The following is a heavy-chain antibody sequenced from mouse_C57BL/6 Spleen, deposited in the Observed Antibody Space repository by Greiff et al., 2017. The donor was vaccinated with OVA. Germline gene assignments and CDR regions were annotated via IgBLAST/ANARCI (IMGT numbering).Heavy chain of an antibody. CDR2: ISYDGSN. Sequence: EVQLQQSGPGLVKPSQSLSLTCSVTGYSITSGYYWNWIRQFPGNKLEWMGYISYDGSNNYNPSLKNRISITRDTSKNQFFLKLNSVTTEDTATYYCARPHYYGSRAWFAYWGQGTLVTVSA. V-gene: IGHV3-6*01. J-gene: IGHJ3*01. CDR1: GYSITSGYY. CDR3: ARPHYYGSRAWFAY. D-gene: IGHD1-1*01.